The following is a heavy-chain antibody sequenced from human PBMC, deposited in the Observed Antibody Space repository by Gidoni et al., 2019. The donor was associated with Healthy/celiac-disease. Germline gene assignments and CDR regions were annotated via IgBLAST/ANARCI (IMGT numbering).Heavy chain of an antibody. Sequence: EVQLVESGGGLVQPGGSLRLSCAASGFTFSSDWMSWVRQAPGKGLEWVANIKQDGSEKYYVYSVKGRFTISRDNAKNSLYLQMNSLRAEDTAVYYCARDRSWEIDYWGQGTLVTVSS. CDR3: ARDRSWEIDY. D-gene: IGHD6-13*01. CDR2: IKQDGSEK. CDR1: GFTFSSDW. V-gene: IGHV3-7*01. J-gene: IGHJ4*02.